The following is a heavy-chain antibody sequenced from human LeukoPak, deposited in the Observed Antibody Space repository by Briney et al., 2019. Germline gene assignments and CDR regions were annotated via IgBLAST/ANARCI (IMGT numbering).Heavy chain of an antibody. CDR2: MNPNSGNT. D-gene: IGHD3-22*01. V-gene: IGHV1-8*01. CDR1: GYTFTSYD. J-gene: IGHJ3*02. CDR3: AKDKVYDSPYDAFDI. Sequence: GASVKVSCKASGYTFTSYDINWVRQATGQGLEWMGWMNPNSGNTGYAQKFQGRVTMTRNTSISTAYMELSSLRSEDTAVYYCAKDKVYDSPYDAFDIWGQGTMVTVSS.